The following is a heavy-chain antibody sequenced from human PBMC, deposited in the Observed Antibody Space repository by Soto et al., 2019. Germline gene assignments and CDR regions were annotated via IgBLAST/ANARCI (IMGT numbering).Heavy chain of an antibody. D-gene: IGHD3-16*01. CDR2: TDQDGSEN. Sequence: VGSLRLSCASSVFPFRSYWMTCVRHSPGKWLEWLANTDQDGSENYYVDSVKGRFTISRDNAKNSFYLQMNRLRAEDTAVYYCARGMGGLNVWGQGTTVTVSS. CDR1: VFPFRSYW. J-gene: IGHJ6*01. V-gene: IGHV3-7*03. CDR3: ARGMGGLNV.